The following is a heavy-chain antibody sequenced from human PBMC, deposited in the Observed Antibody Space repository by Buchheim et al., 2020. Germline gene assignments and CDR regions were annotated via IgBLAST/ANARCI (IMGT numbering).Heavy chain of an antibody. J-gene: IGHJ4*02. CDR1: GFTFSSYN. CDR2: IDSSSSAT. D-gene: IGHD4-17*01. V-gene: IGHV3-48*02. CDR3: VTVTYHYFDY. Sequence: EVRLVESGGGLVQPGGSLRLSCAASGFTFSSYNMNWVRQAPGKGLEWVSHIDSSSSATYYADSVRGRFTISRDNDKNSLYLQMNSLRDGDTAVYYCVTVTYHYFDYWGQGTL.